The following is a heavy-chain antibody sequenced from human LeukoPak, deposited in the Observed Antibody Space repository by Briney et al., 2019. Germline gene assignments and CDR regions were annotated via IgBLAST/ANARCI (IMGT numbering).Heavy chain of an antibody. Sequence: SVKVSCKASGGTFSSYAISWVRQAPGQGLVWMGGIIPIFGTANYAQKFQGRVTITADESTSTAYMELSSLRSEDTAVYYCARGGRFLGNYYYYMDVWGKGTTVTVSS. V-gene: IGHV1-69*13. CDR1: GGTFSSYA. CDR2: IIPIFGTA. J-gene: IGHJ6*03. D-gene: IGHD3-3*01. CDR3: ARGGRFLGNYYYYMDV.